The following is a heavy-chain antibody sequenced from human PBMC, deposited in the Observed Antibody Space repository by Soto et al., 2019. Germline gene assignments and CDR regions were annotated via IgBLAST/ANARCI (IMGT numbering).Heavy chain of an antibody. Sequence: QVQLQQWGAGLLKPSETLSLTCAVHGGSFSGYYWTWIRQPPGKGLEWIGEINHSGGTNYNPSLKSRVIISVDTSNNHFTLKLSSVTAADTAVYYCAREPDVWGKGTSVTVSS. V-gene: IGHV4-34*01. CDR1: GGSFSGYY. CDR2: INHSGGT. CDR3: AREPDV. J-gene: IGHJ6*03.